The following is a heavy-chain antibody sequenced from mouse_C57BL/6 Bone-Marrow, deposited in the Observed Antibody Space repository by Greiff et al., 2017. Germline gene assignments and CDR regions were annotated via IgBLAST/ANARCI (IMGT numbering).Heavy chain of an antibody. CDR3: ARDSELGRALYAMDY. J-gene: IGHJ4*01. CDR2: INYDGSST. V-gene: IGHV5-16*01. Sequence: EVKLVESEGGLVPPGSSMKLSCTASGFTFSDYYMAWVRQVPEKGLEWVANINYDGSSTYYLDSLKSRFIISRDNAKHILYRQMSSLKSEDTATYYCARDSELGRALYAMDYWGQGTSVTVSS. D-gene: IGHD4-1*01. CDR1: GFTFSDYY.